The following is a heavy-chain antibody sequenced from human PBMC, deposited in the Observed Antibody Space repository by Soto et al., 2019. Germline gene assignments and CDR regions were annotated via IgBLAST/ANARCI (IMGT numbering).Heavy chain of an antibody. CDR3: ARHPCGGDCYSDYFDY. V-gene: IGHV4-34*01. Sequence: LSLTCAVYGGSFSGYYWSWIRQPPGKGLEWIGEINHSGSTNYNPSLKSRVTISVDTSKNQFSLKLSSVTAADTAVYYCARHPCGGDCYSDYFDYWGQGTLVTVSS. J-gene: IGHJ4*02. CDR1: GGSFSGYY. CDR2: INHSGST. D-gene: IGHD2-21*02.